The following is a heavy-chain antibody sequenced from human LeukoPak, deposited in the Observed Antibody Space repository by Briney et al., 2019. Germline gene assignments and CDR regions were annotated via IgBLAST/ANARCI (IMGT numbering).Heavy chain of an antibody. D-gene: IGHD3-3*01. CDR3: ARDSILEWLLPQYYYYYMDV. V-gene: IGHV3-21*01. Sequence: GGSLRLSXAASGFTFSSYSMNWVRQAPGKGLEWVSSISSSSSYIDYADSVKGRFTISRDNAKNSLYLQMNGLRAEDTAVYYCARDSILEWLLPQYYYYYMDVWGKGTTVTVSS. J-gene: IGHJ6*03. CDR1: GFTFSSYS. CDR2: ISSSSSYI.